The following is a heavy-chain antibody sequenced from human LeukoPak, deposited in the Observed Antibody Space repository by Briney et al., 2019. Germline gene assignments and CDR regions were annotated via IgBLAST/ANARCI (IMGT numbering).Heavy chain of an antibody. V-gene: IGHV3-49*03. J-gene: IGHJ4*02. CDR1: GFTFGDFA. Sequence: GGSLRLSCTASGFTFGDFAMSWFRQAPGQGLEWLGVIRSNTYGGTTQAAASVKGRCTFSRDDSKSIAYLELDSLKTEDSAVYYCTGDRLTANDYWGQGTLVIVSS. D-gene: IGHD7-27*01. CDR2: IRSNTYGGTT. CDR3: TGDRLTANDY.